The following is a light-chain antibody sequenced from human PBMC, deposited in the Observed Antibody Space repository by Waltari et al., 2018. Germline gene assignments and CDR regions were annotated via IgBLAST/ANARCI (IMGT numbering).Light chain of an antibody. CDR3: CSYAGSPSWV. CDR1: SNAVGGSTY. V-gene: IGLV2-11*01. Sequence: QSALTQPRSVSGSPGQSVTISCTGTSNAVGGSTYVSWYQQHPGKAPNLMIYDVIQRPSGVPDRFSGSKSGNTASLTISGLQAEDEADYYCCSYAGSPSWVFGAGTKLTVL. J-gene: IGLJ3*02. CDR2: DVI.